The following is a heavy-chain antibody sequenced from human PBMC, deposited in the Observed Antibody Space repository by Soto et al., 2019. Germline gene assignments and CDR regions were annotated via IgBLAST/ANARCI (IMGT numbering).Heavy chain of an antibody. CDR2: VHYYGGT. CDR1: SGSVSNDNW. V-gene: IGHV4-4*02. Sequence: SETLSLTCGVSSGSVSNDNWWSWVRQSPGKGLEWIGEVHYYGGTNYNPSLESRDTISVDTSRNKFSLRLNSVTAADTAIYYCTKNSAYALDYWGQGTLVTVSS. J-gene: IGHJ1*01. CDR3: TKNSAYALDY. D-gene: IGHD3-16*01.